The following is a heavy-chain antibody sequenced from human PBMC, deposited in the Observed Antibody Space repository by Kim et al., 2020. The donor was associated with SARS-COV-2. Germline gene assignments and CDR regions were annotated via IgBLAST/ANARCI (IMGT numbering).Heavy chain of an antibody. V-gene: IGHV3-74*01. Sequence: YADPVKGRFTISRDTAKNTLYLQMNSLRAEDTAVYYCASLGYCSSTSCDYWGQGTLVTVSS. CDR3: ASLGYCSSTSCDY. J-gene: IGHJ4*02. D-gene: IGHD2-2*01.